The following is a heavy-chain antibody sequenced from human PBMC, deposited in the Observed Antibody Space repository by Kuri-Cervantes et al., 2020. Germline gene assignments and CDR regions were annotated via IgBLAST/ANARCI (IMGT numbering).Heavy chain of an antibody. V-gene: IGHV1-2*02. CDR1: GYTFTSYD. Sequence: ASVKVSCKASGYTFTSYDINWVRQAPGQGLEWMGWINPNSGGTNYTQRFQGRVTMTRDTSISTAYMELSRLRSDDTAVYYCARVRVGATHFDYWGQGTLVTVSS. J-gene: IGHJ4*02. CDR3: ARVRVGATHFDY. CDR2: INPNSGGT. D-gene: IGHD1-26*01.